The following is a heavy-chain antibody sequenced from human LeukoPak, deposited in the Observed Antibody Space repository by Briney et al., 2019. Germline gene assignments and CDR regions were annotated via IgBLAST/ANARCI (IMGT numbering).Heavy chain of an antibody. CDR1: GGSISSSSYY. J-gene: IGHJ4*02. CDR2: IYYSGST. D-gene: IGHD3-10*01. Sequence: PSETLSLTCTVSGGSISSSSYYWGWIRQPPGKGLEWIGSIYYSGSTYYNPPLKSRVTISVDTSKNQFSLKLSSVTAADTAVYYCARRGPTMVRGVIAFDYWGQGTLVTVSS. V-gene: IGHV4-39*01. CDR3: ARRGPTMVRGVIAFDY.